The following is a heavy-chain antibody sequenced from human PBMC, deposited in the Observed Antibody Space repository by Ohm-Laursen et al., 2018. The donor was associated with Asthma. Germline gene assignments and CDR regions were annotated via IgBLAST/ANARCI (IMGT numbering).Heavy chain of an antibody. V-gene: IGHV1-69*01. Sequence: SSVKVSCKASGGTFSSYAISWVRQAPGQGLEWMGGIIPIFGTANYAQKVQGRVTITADESTSTAYMELSSLRSEDTAVYYCARRPSGWYYFDYWGQGILVTVSS. CDR2: IIPIFGTA. D-gene: IGHD6-19*01. CDR3: ARRPSGWYYFDY. CDR1: GGTFSSYA. J-gene: IGHJ4*02.